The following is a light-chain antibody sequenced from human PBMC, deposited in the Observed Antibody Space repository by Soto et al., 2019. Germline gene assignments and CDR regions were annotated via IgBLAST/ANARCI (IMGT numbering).Light chain of an antibody. CDR3: QQYNNWPPA. Sequence: EIVMTQSPATLSVSPGERATLSCRASQSVSSNLAWYQQKPGQAPRLLIYGASTRATGIPARFSGSGSGTEFTLTIRSLQSEDFAVYYCQQYNNWPPAFGQGTRLEI. CDR2: GAS. V-gene: IGKV3-15*01. CDR1: QSVSSN. J-gene: IGKJ5*01.